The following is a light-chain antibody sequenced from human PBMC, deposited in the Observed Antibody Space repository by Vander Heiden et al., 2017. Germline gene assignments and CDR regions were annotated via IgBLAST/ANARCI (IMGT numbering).Light chain of an antibody. J-gene: IGLJ1*01. CDR1: ALPKKF. V-gene: IGLV3-10*01. CDR3: DSTDTSGNHRGV. CDR2: EDD. Sequence: EVTQKTKVSVSPGQTARITCAGNALPKKFAYWYRKKSGQAPVMVIYEDDKRPSGIPERFSGSSSGTMATLSISGAQEEDEADYYCDSTDTSGNHRGVFGPGTKLTVL.